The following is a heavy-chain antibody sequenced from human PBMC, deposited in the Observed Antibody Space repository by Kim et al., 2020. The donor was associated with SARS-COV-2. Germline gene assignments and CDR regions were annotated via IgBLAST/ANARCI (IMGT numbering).Heavy chain of an antibody. CDR3: ARGVEQQIDP. D-gene: IGHD6-13*01. CDR2: INHSGST. V-gene: IGHV4-34*01. Sequence: ETLSLTCAVYGGSFSGYYWSWIRQPPGKGLEWIGEINHSGSTNYNPSLKSRVTISVDTSKNQFSLKLSSVTAADTAVYYCARGVEQQIDPWGQGTLVTVSS. CDR1: GGSFSGYY. J-gene: IGHJ5*02.